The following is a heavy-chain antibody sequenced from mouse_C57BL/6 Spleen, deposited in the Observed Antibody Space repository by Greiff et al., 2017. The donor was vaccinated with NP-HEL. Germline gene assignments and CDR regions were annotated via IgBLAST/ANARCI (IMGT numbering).Heavy chain of an antibody. V-gene: IGHV1-63*01. CDR3: ARGDYYGSSYDAMDY. Sequence: QVQLQQSGAELVRPGTSVKMSCKASGYTFTNYWIGWAKQRPGHGLEWIGDIYPGGGYTNYNEKFKGKATLTADKSSSTAYMQFSSLTSEDAAIYYCARGDYYGSSYDAMDYWGQGTSVTVSS. CDR1: GYTFTNYW. CDR2: IYPGGGYT. J-gene: IGHJ4*01. D-gene: IGHD1-1*01.